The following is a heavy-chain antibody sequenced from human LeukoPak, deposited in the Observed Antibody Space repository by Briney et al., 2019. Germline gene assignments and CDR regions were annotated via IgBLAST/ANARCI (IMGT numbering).Heavy chain of an antibody. D-gene: IGHD3-9*01. Sequence: GGSLRLSCAASGFTFSSYSMNWVRQAPGKGLEWVSSISSSSSYIYYADSVKGRFTISRDNAKNSLYLQMNSLRAEDTAVYYCARGVEDWFRVFDPWGQGILVTVSP. J-gene: IGHJ5*02. CDR1: GFTFSSYS. CDR2: ISSSSSYI. CDR3: ARGVEDWFRVFDP. V-gene: IGHV3-21*01.